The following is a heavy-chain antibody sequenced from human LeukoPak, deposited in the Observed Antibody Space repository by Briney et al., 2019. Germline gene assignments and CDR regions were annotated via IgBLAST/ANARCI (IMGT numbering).Heavy chain of an antibody. CDR3: ARIGPDSSSWYRVYYFDY. Sequence: SETLSLTCAVYGGSFSGYYWSWIRQPPGKGLEWIGEINHSGSTNYNPSLKSRVTISVDTSKNQFSLKLSSVTAADTAVYYCARIGPDSSSWYRVYYFDYWGQGTLVTVSS. CDR2: INHSGST. CDR1: GGSFSGYY. J-gene: IGHJ4*02. D-gene: IGHD6-13*01. V-gene: IGHV4-34*01.